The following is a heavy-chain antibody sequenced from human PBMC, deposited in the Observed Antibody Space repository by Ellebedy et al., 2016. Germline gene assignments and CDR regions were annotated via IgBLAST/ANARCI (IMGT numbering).Heavy chain of an antibody. CDR1: GGSFSGYY. J-gene: IGHJ4*02. D-gene: IGHD1-26*01. CDR3: ARDRYSGSSLPDY. Sequence: SETLSLXXAVYGGSFSGYYWSWIRQPPGKGLEWIGEINHSGSTNYNPSLKSRVTISVDTSKNQFSLKLSSVTAADTAVYYCARDRYSGSSLPDYWGQGTLVTVSS. V-gene: IGHV4-34*01. CDR2: INHSGST.